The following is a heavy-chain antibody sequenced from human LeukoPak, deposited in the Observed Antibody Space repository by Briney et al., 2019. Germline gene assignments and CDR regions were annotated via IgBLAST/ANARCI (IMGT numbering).Heavy chain of an antibody. D-gene: IGHD3-9*01. CDR3: ARVVYYDILTGYFGRSPYYMDV. J-gene: IGHJ6*03. V-gene: IGHV3-48*03. CDR1: GFTFSSYE. CDR2: ISSSGSTI. Sequence: GGSLRLSCAASGFTFSSYEMNWVRQAPGRGLEWVSYISSSGSTIYYADSVKGRFTISRDNAKNSLYLQMNSLRAEDTAVYYCARVVYYDILTGYFGRSPYYMDVWGKGTTVTISS.